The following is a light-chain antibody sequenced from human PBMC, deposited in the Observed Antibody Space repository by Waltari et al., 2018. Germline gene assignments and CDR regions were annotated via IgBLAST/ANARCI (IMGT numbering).Light chain of an antibody. Sequence: DIQMTQSPSSLSASVGDRVTITCRASQNIINYLNWYQQKPGKAPKLLIYAASNLESGVPSRFSGSGSGTGFTLTISSLQPEDFATYYCQQSYDTLALTFGGGTKVDSK. J-gene: IGKJ4*01. CDR3: QQSYDTLALT. CDR1: QNIINY. V-gene: IGKV1-39*01. CDR2: AAS.